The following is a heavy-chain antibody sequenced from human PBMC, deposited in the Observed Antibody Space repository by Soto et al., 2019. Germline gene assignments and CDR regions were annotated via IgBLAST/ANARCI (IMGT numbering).Heavy chain of an antibody. J-gene: IGHJ4*02. CDR3: VRSTVRGVIIRPNSYDY. V-gene: IGHV1-69*12. Sequence: QVQLVQSGAEVKKPGSSVKVSCKASGGTFSSYAISWVRQAPGQGLEWMGGIIPIFGTANYAQKFQGRVTITADESTSTAYMELSSLRSEDTAVYYCVRSTVRGVIIRPNSYDYWGQGTLVTVSS. CDR1: GGTFSSYA. D-gene: IGHD3-10*01. CDR2: IIPIFGTA.